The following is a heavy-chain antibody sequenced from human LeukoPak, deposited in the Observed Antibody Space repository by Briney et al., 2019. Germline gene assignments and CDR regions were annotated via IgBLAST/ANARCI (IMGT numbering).Heavy chain of an antibody. CDR3: AREAYYFDY. Sequence: PSETLSLTCAVYGGSFSGYYWSWIRQPPGKGLEWIGSIYYSGSTYYNPSLKSRVTISVDTSKNQFSLKLSSVTAADTAVYYCAREAYYFDYWGQGTLVTVSS. V-gene: IGHV4-34*01. J-gene: IGHJ4*02. CDR1: GGSFSGYY. CDR2: IYYSGST.